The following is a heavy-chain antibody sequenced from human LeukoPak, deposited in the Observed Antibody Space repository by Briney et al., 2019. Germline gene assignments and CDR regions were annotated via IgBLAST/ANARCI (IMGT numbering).Heavy chain of an antibody. J-gene: IGHJ5*02. CDR3: AKRGDCSSTSCYNWFDP. V-gene: IGHV3-23*01. Sequence: GGSLRLSCAASGFTFSSYAMSWVRQAPVKGLEWVSAISGSGGSTYYADSVKGRFTISRDNSKNTLYLQMNSLRAEDTAVYYCAKRGDCSSTSCYNWFDPWGQGTLVTVSS. CDR1: GFTFSSYA. CDR2: ISGSGGST. D-gene: IGHD2-2*01.